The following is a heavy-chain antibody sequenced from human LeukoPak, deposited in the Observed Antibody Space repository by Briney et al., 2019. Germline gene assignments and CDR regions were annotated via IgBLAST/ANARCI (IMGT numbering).Heavy chain of an antibody. Sequence: SVKVSCKASGGTFSSYAISWVRQAPGQGLEWMGGIIPIFGTANYAQKFQGRVTITADESTSTAYMELSSLRSEDTAVYYCARGIRVGATTCWFDPWGQGTLVTVSS. CDR2: IIPIFGTA. CDR1: GGTFSSYA. V-gene: IGHV1-69*13. CDR3: ARGIRVGATTCWFDP. J-gene: IGHJ5*02. D-gene: IGHD1-26*01.